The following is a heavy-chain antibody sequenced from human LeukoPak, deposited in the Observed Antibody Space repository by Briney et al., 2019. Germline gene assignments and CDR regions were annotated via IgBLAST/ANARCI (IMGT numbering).Heavy chain of an antibody. Sequence: ASVKVSCKTSGYTFTSHGFGWVRQAPGQGLEWMGWISGYNGDTNYAQKFQGRVTMTIDTSTNTAYMELRSLRSDDTAVYYCASRRRYAGQWLPFDHWGQGTLVTVSS. D-gene: IGHD6-19*01. CDR2: ISGYNGDT. V-gene: IGHV1-18*01. J-gene: IGHJ4*02. CDR1: GYTFTSHG. CDR3: ASRRRYAGQWLPFDH.